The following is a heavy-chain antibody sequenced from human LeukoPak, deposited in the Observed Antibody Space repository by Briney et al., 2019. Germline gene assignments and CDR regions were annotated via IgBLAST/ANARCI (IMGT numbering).Heavy chain of an antibody. Sequence: GASVKVSCKVSGYTLTELSMHWVRQAPGKGLEWIGGFDPEDGETIYAQKFQGRVTRTEDTSTDTAYMELSSLRSEDTAVYYCATDSGPMVRGVIKGYYYYGMDVWGQGTTVTVSS. CDR1: GYTLTELS. J-gene: IGHJ6*02. CDR2: FDPEDGET. V-gene: IGHV1-24*01. CDR3: ATDSGPMVRGVIKGYYYYGMDV. D-gene: IGHD3-10*01.